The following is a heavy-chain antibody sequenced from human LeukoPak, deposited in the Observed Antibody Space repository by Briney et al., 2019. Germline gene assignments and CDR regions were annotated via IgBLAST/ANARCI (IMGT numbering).Heavy chain of an antibody. Sequence: PSETLSLTCAVSGGSISSGGYSWSWIRQPPGKGLEWIGYMYHRGSTYYNPSLKSRVTISVDRSKNQFSLKLSSVTAADTAVHYCAGEEPTSSLFDYWGQGTLVTVSS. V-gene: IGHV4-30-2*01. CDR2: MYHRGST. CDR3: AGEEPTSSLFDY. J-gene: IGHJ4*02. CDR1: GGSISSGGYS. D-gene: IGHD1-14*01.